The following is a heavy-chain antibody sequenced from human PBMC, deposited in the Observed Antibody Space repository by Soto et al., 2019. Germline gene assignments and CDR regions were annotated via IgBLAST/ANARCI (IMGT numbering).Heavy chain of an antibody. J-gene: IGHJ4*02. Sequence: GGSLRLSCAASGFTFSSYSMNWVRQAPGKGLEWVSYISSSSSTIYYADSVKGRFTISRDNAKNSLYLQMNSLRAEDTAVYYCASQAQLNDYWGQGTLVTVSS. D-gene: IGHD6-13*01. CDR3: ASQAQLNDY. CDR1: GFTFSSYS. V-gene: IGHV3-48*01. CDR2: ISSSSSTI.